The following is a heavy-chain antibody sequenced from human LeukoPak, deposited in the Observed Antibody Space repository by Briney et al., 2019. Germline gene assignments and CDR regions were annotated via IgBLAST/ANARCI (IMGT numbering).Heavy chain of an antibody. CDR2: IVVGSGNT. CDR3: AAIRSMIVGGTDY. D-gene: IGHD3-22*01. Sequence: GASVTVSFKASGFTFTSSAMQWVRQARGQRLEWIGWIVVGSGNTNYAQKFQERVTITRDMSTSTAYMELSSLRSEDTAVYYCAAIRSMIVGGTDYWGQGTLVTVSS. CDR1: GFTFTSSA. V-gene: IGHV1-58*02. J-gene: IGHJ4*02.